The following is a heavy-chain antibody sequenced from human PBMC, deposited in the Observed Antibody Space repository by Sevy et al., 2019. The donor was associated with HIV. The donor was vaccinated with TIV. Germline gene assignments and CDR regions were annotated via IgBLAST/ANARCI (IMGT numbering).Heavy chain of an antibody. CDR2: INHSGST. Sequence: SETLSLTCAVYSGSFSAYYWSWIRQPPGKGLEWIGEINHSGSTNYNPSLKSRVTISLHTSKNQFSLKLTSVTAADTAVYYCARGVTVTTVLYYFDYWGQGTLVTVSS. D-gene: IGHD4-4*01. J-gene: IGHJ4*02. CDR1: SGSFSAYY. CDR3: ARGVTVTTVLYYFDY. V-gene: IGHV4-34*01.